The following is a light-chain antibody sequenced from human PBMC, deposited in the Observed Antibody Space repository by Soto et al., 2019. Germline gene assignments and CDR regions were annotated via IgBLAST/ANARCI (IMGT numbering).Light chain of an antibody. CDR3: QQYSDFLIS. CDR1: QSISRS. V-gene: IGKV1-5*01. CDR2: HAS. Sequence: DIQMTQSPSTLSASVGDRVTITCRASQSISRSLAWYQQKPGKAPSLLIYHASSLEGGVPSRFSGSGFGTEFTLTITNLQPADFATYYCQQYSDFLISFGPGTTVDFK. J-gene: IGKJ3*01.